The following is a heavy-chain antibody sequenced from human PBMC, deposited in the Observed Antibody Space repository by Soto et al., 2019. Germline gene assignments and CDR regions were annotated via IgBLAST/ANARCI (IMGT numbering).Heavy chain of an antibody. V-gene: IGHV3-9*01. CDR3: AKDMFSSSSAATFDY. D-gene: IGHD6-6*01. J-gene: IGHJ4*02. CDR1: GFIFDDYA. CDR2: ISWQSGSI. Sequence: EVQLVESGGGLAQPGRSLRLSCAASGFIFDDYAMHWVRQAPGKGLEWVSGISWQSGSIRYADSVKGRFTISRDNAKNSLCLQMNSLRVEDTALYYCAKDMFSSSSAATFDYWGQGILVTVSS.